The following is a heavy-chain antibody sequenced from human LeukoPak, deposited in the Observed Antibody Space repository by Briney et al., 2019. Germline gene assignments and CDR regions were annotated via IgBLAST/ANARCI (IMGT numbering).Heavy chain of an antibody. CDR3: ARGSSPITIFGVVIIPVGFDY. V-gene: IGHV4-34*01. CDR2: INHSGST. CDR1: GGSFSGHY. D-gene: IGHD3-3*01. J-gene: IGHJ4*02. Sequence: SETLSLTCGVYGGSFSGHYWSWIRQPPGKGLEWIGEINHSGSTNYNPSLKSRVTISVDTSKNQFSLKLSSVTAADTAVYYCARGSSPITIFGVVIIPVGFDYWGQGTLVTVSS.